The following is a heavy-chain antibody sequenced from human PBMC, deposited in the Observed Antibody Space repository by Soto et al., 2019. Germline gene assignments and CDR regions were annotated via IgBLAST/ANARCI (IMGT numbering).Heavy chain of an antibody. CDR2: IGSSGGYI. D-gene: IGHD2-2*01. Sequence: VGALRVSCAVSGFIFSAFSMNWVRQAPGKGLEWVASIGSSGGYIFYADSVKGRFTSSRDNAKKSLDLQINSLRAEDTAVYYCAREKKHQSLGGRFGMDVWGQVTTVTVSS. J-gene: IGHJ6*02. CDR1: GFIFSAFS. V-gene: IGHV3-21*01. CDR3: AREKKHQSLGGRFGMDV.